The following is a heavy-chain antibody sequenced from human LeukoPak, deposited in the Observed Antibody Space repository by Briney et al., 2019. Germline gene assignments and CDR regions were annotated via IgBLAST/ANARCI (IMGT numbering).Heavy chain of an antibody. V-gene: IGHV3-30*04. D-gene: IGHD6-13*01. J-gene: IGHJ6*04. CDR2: ISYDGSNK. CDR3: ARYPYSSSWYVRNYYYYGMGV. CDR1: GFTFSSYA. Sequence: GGSLRLFCAASGFTFSSYAMHWVRQAPGKGLEWVADISYDGSNKYSADSVKGRFTIFRDNSKNTLYLQMNSLRAEDTAVYYCARYPYSSSWYVRNYYYYGMGVWGGGTTVTVSS.